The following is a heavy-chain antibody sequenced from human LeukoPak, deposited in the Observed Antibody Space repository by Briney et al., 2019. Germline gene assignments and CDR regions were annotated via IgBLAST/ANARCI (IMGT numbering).Heavy chain of an antibody. CDR2: ISWTSGSI. CDR1: GFTFDDYA. J-gene: IGHJ3*02. D-gene: IGHD5-12*01. CDR3: AKDRAGSGYPDAFDI. Sequence: PGGSLRLSCAASGFTFDDYAMHWVRRAPGKGLEWVSGISWTSGSIGYADSVKGRFTISRDNAKNSLYLQMNSLRAEDTALYYCAKDRAGSGYPDAFDIWGQGTMVTVSS. V-gene: IGHV3-9*01.